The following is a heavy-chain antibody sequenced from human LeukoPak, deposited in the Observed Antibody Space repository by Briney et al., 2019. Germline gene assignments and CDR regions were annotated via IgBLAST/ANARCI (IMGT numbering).Heavy chain of an antibody. J-gene: IGHJ4*02. D-gene: IGHD7-27*01. CDR2: IYPGDSDT. CDR3: ARLPWGSLTDRSGDY. CDR1: GYSFTSYW. V-gene: IGHV5-51*01. Sequence: GESLKISCKGSGYSFTSYWIGWVRQMPGKGLEWMGIIYPGDSDTRYSPSFQGQVTISADKSISTAYLQWSSLKASDTAMYYCARLPWGSLTDRSGDYWGQGTLVTVSS.